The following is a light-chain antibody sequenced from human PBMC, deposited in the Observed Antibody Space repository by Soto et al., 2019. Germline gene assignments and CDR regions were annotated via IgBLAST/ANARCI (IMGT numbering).Light chain of an antibody. J-gene: IGKJ4*01. CDR2: DAS. CDR3: QQRSNWPPT. V-gene: IGKV3-11*01. Sequence: EIVLTQSPATLSLSPGERATLSCRASQSVSSYLAWYQQKPGQAPRLLIYDASNRATGIPARFSGSGSGTDFTLTISSLEPEDWAVYYCQQRSNWPPTFGGGTKVEIK. CDR1: QSVSSY.